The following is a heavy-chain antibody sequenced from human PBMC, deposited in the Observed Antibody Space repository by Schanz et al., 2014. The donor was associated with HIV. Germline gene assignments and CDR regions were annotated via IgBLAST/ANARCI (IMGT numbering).Heavy chain of an antibody. CDR3: TTRRVLGVNLDV. CDR2: IKSKSDGGTT. V-gene: IGHV3-15*01. CDR1: GFTFSHAW. J-gene: IGHJ6*02. Sequence: EVQLVESGGGLVKTGGSLRLSCEASGFTFSHAWVTWVRQAPGKGLEWVGRIKSKSDGGTTDYAAPVKGRFTISRDDSKTTLVLQMNSLKSEDTAVYYCTTRRVLGVNLDVWGQGTTVTVSS. D-gene: IGHD3-3*01.